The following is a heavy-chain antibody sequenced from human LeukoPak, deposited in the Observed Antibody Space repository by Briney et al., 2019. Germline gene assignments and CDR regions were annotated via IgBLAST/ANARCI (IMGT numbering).Heavy chain of an antibody. CDR2: INPNSGGT. Sequence: ASVKVSCKASGYTFTGYYMHWVRQAPGQGLEWMGWINPNSGGTNYAQKFQGRVTMTRDTSISTAYMEPSRLRSDDTAVYYCARFYGDYEDNWFDPWGQGTLVTVSS. CDR1: GYTFTGYY. CDR3: ARFYGDYEDNWFDP. V-gene: IGHV1-2*02. J-gene: IGHJ5*02. D-gene: IGHD4-17*01.